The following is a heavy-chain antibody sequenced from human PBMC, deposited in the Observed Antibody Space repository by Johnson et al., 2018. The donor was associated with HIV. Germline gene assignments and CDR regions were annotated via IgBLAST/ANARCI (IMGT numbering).Heavy chain of an antibody. J-gene: IGHJ3*02. D-gene: IGHD5-12*01. CDR3: AKEGGGDGGYCGYDDLGNAFDI. V-gene: IGHV3-30*02. Sequence: VQLVEFGGGLIQPGGSLRLSCVASGFTVSGNYMSWVRQAPGKGLEWVAFIRYDGSNKYYADSVKGRFTISRDNSKNTLYLQMNSLRAEDTAVYYCAKEGGGDGGYCGYDDLGNAFDIWGQGTMVTVSS. CDR2: IRYDGSNK. CDR1: GFTVSGNY.